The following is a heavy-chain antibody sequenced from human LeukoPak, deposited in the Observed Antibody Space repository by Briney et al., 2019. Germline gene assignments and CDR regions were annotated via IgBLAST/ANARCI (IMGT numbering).Heavy chain of an antibody. J-gene: IGHJ4*02. CDR1: GFTFSSYA. D-gene: IGHD2-15*01. V-gene: IGHV3-23*01. CDR3: AKVRCSGGSCYFMRVGYFDY. Sequence: GGSLRLSCAASGFTFSSYAMSWVRQAPGKGLEWVSAISGSGGSTYYADSVKGRFTISRDNSKNTLYLQMNSLRAEDTAVYYCAKVRCSGGSCYFMRVGYFDYWGQGTLVTVSS. CDR2: ISGSGGST.